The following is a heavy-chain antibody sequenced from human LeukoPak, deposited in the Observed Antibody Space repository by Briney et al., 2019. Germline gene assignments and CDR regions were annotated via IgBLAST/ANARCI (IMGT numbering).Heavy chain of an antibody. D-gene: IGHD6-19*01. CDR1: GGTFTNYT. Sequence: SVKVSCKASGGTFTNYTINWVRQVPGQGLEWMGRIIPILRITTYARTFHDRVTITADKSTRTAYIVVSSLTSEDTAVYYCAREAPESETIPMTGTNYFDYCGQGTLVTVSS. CDR3: AREAPESETIPMTGTNYFDY. J-gene: IGHJ4*02. V-gene: IGHV1-69*02. CDR2: IIPILRIT.